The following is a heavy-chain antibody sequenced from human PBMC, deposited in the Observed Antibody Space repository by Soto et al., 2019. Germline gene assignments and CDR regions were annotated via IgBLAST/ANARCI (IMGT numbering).Heavy chain of an antibody. V-gene: IGHV3-23*01. Sequence: EVQLLESGGGLVQPGGSLRLSCAASGFTFSSYAMSWVRQAPGKGLEWVSAISGSGGSTYYADSVKGRFTISSDNSKNTLYLQMNSLRAEGTAVYYCAKPKVGATSFFDYWGQGTLVTVSS. J-gene: IGHJ4*02. D-gene: IGHD1-26*01. CDR3: AKPKVGATSFFDY. CDR2: ISGSGGST. CDR1: GFTFSSYA.